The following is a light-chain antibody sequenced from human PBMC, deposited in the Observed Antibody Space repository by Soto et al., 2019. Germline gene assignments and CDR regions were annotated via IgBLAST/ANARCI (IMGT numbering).Light chain of an antibody. CDR2: DIS. V-gene: IGKV3-15*01. CDR3: QHYGSSPLIT. CDR1: QTVSRN. Sequence: EVVMTQSPATLSVSPGERATLSCRASQTVSRNLAWYQQRPGQAPRLLIYDISNRAAGVPARFSGSGSETEFTLTIRSLQSEDFAVFYCQHYGSSPLITFGRGTRLQIK. J-gene: IGKJ5*01.